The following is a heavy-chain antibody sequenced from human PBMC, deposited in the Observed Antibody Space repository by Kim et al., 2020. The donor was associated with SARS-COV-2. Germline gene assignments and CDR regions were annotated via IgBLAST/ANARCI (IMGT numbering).Heavy chain of an antibody. D-gene: IGHD1-26*01. CDR2: IYYSGST. CDR3: TRSGSSKPFDY. Sequence: SETLSLTCTVSGGSISSSSYYWGWIRQPPGKGLEWIGSIYYSGSTYYNPSLKSRVTISVDTSKNQFSLKLSSVTAADTAVYYCTRSGSSKPFDYWGQGTLVTVSS. V-gene: IGHV4-39*07. CDR1: GGSISSSSYY. J-gene: IGHJ4*02.